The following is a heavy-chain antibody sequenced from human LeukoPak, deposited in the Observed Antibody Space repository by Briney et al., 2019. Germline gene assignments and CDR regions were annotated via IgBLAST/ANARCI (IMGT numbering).Heavy chain of an antibody. J-gene: IGHJ6*03. CDR1: GGSISSHY. D-gene: IGHD2-2*01. Sequence: SETLSPTCTVSGGSISSHYWSWIRQPPGKGLEWIGYIYYSGSTNYNPSLKSRVTISVDTSKNQFSLKLSSVTAADTAVYYCARVITGTSRNRYYYYYMDVWGKGTTVTVSS. CDR2: IYYSGST. CDR3: ARVITGTSRNRYYYYYMDV. V-gene: IGHV4-59*11.